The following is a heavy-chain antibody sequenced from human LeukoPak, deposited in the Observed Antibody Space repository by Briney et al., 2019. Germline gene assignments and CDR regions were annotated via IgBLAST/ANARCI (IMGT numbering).Heavy chain of an antibody. J-gene: IGHJ4*02. CDR2: ISGSGGST. CDR3: AKDGVYRSSTSCYLPN. V-gene: IGHV3-23*01. Sequence: GGSLRLSCAASGFTFSSYAMSWVRQAPGKGLEWVSAISGSGGSTYYADSVKGRFTISRDNSKNTLYLQMNSLRAEDTAVYYCAKDGVYRSSTSCYLPNWGRGTLVTVSS. D-gene: IGHD2-2*01. CDR1: GFTFSSYA.